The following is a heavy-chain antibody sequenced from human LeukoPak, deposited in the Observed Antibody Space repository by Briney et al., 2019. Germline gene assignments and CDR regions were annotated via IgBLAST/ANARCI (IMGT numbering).Heavy chain of an antibody. CDR2: IVSSGDST. Sequence: PGGSLRLSCAASGFTFGSYAMTWVRQAPGKGLEWVSAIVSSGDSTYYADSVKGRFTISRDNSKNTLYLQMNSLRAEDTAVYYCAKADGGQWPSSYYYYYMDVWGKGTTVTVSS. V-gene: IGHV3-23*01. D-gene: IGHD6-19*01. CDR1: GFTFGSYA. J-gene: IGHJ6*03. CDR3: AKADGGQWPSSYYYYYMDV.